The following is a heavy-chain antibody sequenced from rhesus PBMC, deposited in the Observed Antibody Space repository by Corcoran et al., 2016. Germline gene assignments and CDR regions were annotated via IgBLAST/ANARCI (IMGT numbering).Heavy chain of an antibody. D-gene: IGHD3-16*01. CDR1: GGSISSNY. CDR2: IYGSGSRN. CDR3: ARHLYSGSYTYFDY. J-gene: IGHJ4*01. V-gene: IGHV4S11*01. Sequence: QVQLQESGPGLVKPLETLSLTCAVSGGSISSNYWCWIRPAPGKGLEWIGYIYGSGSRNNYNPSLKSRVTLSVDTSKNQLSLKLSSVTAADTAVYYCARHLYSGSYTYFDYWGQGVLVTVSS.